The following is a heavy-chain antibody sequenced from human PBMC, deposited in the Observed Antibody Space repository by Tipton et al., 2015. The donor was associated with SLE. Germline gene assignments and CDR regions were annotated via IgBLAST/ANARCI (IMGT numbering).Heavy chain of an antibody. CDR3: ARDRSYYDFWSGYPFGMDV. J-gene: IGHJ6*02. D-gene: IGHD3-3*01. CDR2: ISSNGGST. V-gene: IGHV3-64*04. Sequence: SLRLSCSASGFTFSSYAMHWVRQAPGKGLEYVSAISSNGGSTYYADSVKGRFTISRDNSKNTLYLQMNSLRAEDTAVYYCARDRSYYDFWSGYPFGMDVWCQGTTVTVSS. CDR1: GFTFSSYA.